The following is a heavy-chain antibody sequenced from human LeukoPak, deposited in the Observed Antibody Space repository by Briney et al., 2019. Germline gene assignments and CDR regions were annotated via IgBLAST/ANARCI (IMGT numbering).Heavy chain of an antibody. CDR3: AKTLHDDILTALEY. J-gene: IGHJ4*02. CDR2: ISDRGDDT. CDR1: GFTFSLYA. V-gene: IGHV3-23*01. D-gene: IGHD3-9*01. Sequence: GGSLRLSCAASGFTFSLYAMNWVRQAPGKGLEWVSAISDRGDDTYYADSVKGRFTISRDNSKNTLFLQMNSLRGEDTAVYFCAKTLHDDILTALEYWGQGILVTVSS.